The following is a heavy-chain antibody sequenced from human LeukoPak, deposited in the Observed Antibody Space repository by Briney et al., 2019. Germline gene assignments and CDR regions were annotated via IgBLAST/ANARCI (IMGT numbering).Heavy chain of an antibody. CDR1: GFTFSSYG. D-gene: IGHD5-24*01. CDR3: AKDRDPLEMATIKD. V-gene: IGHV3-30*18. CDR2: ISYDGSNK. J-gene: IGHJ4*02. Sequence: PGRSLRLSCAASGFTFSSYGMHWVRQAPGKGLEWVAVISYDGSNKYYADSVKGRFTISRDNSKNTLYLQMNSLRAEDTAVYYCAKDRDPLEMATIKDWGQGTLVTVSS.